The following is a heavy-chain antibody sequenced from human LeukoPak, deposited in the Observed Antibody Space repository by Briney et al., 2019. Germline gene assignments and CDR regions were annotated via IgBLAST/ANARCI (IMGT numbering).Heavy chain of an antibody. CDR1: GYTFTSYG. CDR2: ISAYNGNT. D-gene: IGHD3-22*01. Sequence: GASVKVSCKASGYTFTSYGISWVRQAPGQGLEWMGWISAYNGNTNYAQKLQGRVTMTTDTSTSTAYMELSSLRSEDTAVYYCAIEPSSTYYYDSSGYYFADYWGQGTLVTVSS. V-gene: IGHV1-18*01. J-gene: IGHJ4*02. CDR3: AIEPSSTYYYDSSGYYFADY.